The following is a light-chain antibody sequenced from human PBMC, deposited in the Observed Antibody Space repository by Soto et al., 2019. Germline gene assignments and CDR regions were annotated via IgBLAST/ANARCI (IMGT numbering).Light chain of an antibody. CDR1: QSISSW. V-gene: IGKV1-12*01. J-gene: IGKJ5*01. Sequence: DIQMTQPPSTLSASVGDRVTITCRASQSISSWLAWYQQKPGNAPKLLIYAAFILQSGVPSRFSGYGSGTDFTLSISSLQPEDFATYYCQQADSFPITFGQGTRLEI. CDR3: QQADSFPIT. CDR2: AAF.